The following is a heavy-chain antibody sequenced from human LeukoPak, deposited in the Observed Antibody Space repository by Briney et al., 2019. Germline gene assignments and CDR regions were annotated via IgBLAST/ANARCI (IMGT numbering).Heavy chain of an antibody. CDR3: ARGVSGYNHFDY. CDR1: GYTFASYS. V-gene: IGHV1-46*01. Sequence: EASVKVSCKASGYTFASYSMHWVRQAPGQGLEWMGIINPSGGSTSYAQKFQGRVTMTRDTSTSTVYMELSSLRSEDTAVYYCARGVSGYNHFDYWGQGTLVTVSS. D-gene: IGHD5-24*01. CDR2: INPSGGST. J-gene: IGHJ4*02.